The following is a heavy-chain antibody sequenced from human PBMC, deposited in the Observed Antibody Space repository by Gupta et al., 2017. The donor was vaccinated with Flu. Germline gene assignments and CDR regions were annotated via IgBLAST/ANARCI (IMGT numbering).Heavy chain of an antibody. CDR2: ITSSSTYQ. J-gene: IGHJ1*01. Sequence: VRQAPGKGLEWVSSITSSSTYQYYADSLKGRFTISRDNAKKSLYLQMNSLRAEDTAVYYCAVEGVYCGGDCYAPYWGQGTLVTVSS. D-gene: IGHD2-21*01. CDR3: AVEGVYCGGDCYAPY. V-gene: IGHV3-21*01.